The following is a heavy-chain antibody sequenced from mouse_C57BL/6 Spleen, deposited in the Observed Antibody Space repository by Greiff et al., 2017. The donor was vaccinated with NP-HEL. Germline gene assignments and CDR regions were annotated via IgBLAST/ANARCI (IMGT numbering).Heavy chain of an antibody. Sequence: VQLQQSGAELVKPGASVKISCKASGYAFSSYWMNWVKQRPGKGLEWIGQIYPGDGDTNYNGKFKGKATLTADISSSTAYMQLSSLTSEDSAVYFCATTVVSYYAMDYWGQGTSVTVSS. CDR1: GYAFSSYW. D-gene: IGHD1-1*01. V-gene: IGHV1-80*01. CDR3: ATTVVSYYAMDY. CDR2: IYPGDGDT. J-gene: IGHJ4*01.